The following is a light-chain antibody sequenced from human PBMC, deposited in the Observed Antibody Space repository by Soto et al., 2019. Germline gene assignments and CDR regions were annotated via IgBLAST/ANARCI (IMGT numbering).Light chain of an antibody. CDR3: QQYSTYPKT. Sequence: DIQMTQSPSSLSASVGDRVTITCRASQSISTYLNWYQQHPGKAPKLLIYTASNLESGVPSRFSGSGSGTDFTLTISSLQPDDFATYYCQQYSTYPKTFGRGTKVDIK. J-gene: IGKJ1*01. CDR1: QSISTY. CDR2: TAS. V-gene: IGKV1-39*01.